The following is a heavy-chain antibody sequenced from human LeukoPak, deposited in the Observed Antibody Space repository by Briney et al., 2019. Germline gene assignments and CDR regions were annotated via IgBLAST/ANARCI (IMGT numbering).Heavy chain of an antibody. CDR2: INTNTGNP. J-gene: IGHJ4*02. D-gene: IGHD6-19*01. CDR3: ARDLLLWGSSAVAGTEDY. Sequence: GASVKVSCKASGYTFTSYALNWVRQAPGQGLEWMGWINTNTGNPTYALGFTGRFVFSLDTSVSTAYLQISSLKAEDTAMYYCARDLLLWGSSAVAGTEDYWGQGTLVTVSS. CDR1: GYTFTSYA. V-gene: IGHV7-4-1*02.